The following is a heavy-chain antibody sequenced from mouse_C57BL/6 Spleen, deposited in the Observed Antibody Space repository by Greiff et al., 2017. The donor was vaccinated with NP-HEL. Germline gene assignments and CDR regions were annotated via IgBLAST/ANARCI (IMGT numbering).Heavy chain of an antibody. D-gene: IGHD1-3*01. CDR1: GYAFSSYW. CDR3: AIRGGKGYYYAMDY. CDR2: IYPGDGDT. J-gene: IGHJ4*01. V-gene: IGHV1-80*01. Sequence: QVQLKESGAELVKPGASVKISCKASGYAFSSYWMNWVKQRPGKGLEWIGQIYPGDGDTNYNGKFKGKATLTADKSSSTAYMQLSSLTSEDSAVYFCAIRGGKGYYYAMDYWGQGTSVTVSS.